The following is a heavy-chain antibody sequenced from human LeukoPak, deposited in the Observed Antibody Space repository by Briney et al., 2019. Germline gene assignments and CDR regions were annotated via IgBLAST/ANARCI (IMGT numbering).Heavy chain of an antibody. D-gene: IGHD1-1*01. CDR1: GDSFTNYW. V-gene: IGHV5-51*01. CDR3: ARRRGTQNNYYYYGMDV. CDR2: IYPGDSDV. J-gene: IGHJ6*02. Sequence: NTGESLKISCKGSGDSFTNYWIGWVRQMPGKGLEWMGIIYPGDSDVRYSPSFQGQVTISADKSISTAYLQWSSLKASDTAMYYCARRRGTQNNYYYYGMDVWGQGTTVTVSS.